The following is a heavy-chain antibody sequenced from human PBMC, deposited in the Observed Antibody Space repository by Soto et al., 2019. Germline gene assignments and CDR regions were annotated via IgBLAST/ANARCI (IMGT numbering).Heavy chain of an antibody. CDR3: ARFYGDYAYDY. CDR2: INPSGGST. V-gene: IGHV1-46*03. J-gene: IGHJ4*02. CDR1: GCTFTSYY. Sequence: ASVKVSCKASGCTFTSYYMHWVRQAPGQGLEWMGIINPSGGSTSYAQKFQGRVTMTRDTSTSTVYMELSSLRSEDTAVYYCARFYGDYAYDYWGQGTLVTVSS. D-gene: IGHD4-17*01.